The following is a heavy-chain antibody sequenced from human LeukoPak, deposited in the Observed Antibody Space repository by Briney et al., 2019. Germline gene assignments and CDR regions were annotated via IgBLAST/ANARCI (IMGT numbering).Heavy chain of an antibody. CDR3: ARGPITTVYYYYYMDV. Sequence: TGGSLRLSCAASGFTFSSYSMNWVRQAPGKGLEWVSYISSSSSTIYYADSVKGRFTISRDNAKNSLYLQMNSLRAEDTAVYYCARGPITTVYYYYYMDVWGKGTTVTVSS. D-gene: IGHD1-14*01. CDR2: ISSSSSTI. CDR1: GFTFSSYS. J-gene: IGHJ6*03. V-gene: IGHV3-48*04.